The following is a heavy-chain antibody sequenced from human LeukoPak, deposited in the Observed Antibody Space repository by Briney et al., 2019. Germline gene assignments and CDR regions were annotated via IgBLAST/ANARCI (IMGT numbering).Heavy chain of an antibody. V-gene: IGHV1-46*01. CDR3: ARIASRSAFDI. J-gene: IGHJ3*02. Sequence: ASVKVSCKASGYTFTSYDINWVRQAPGQGLEWMGIINPSGGSTSYAQKFQGRVTMTRDMSTSTVYMELSSLRSEDTAVYYCARIASRSAFDIWGQGTMVTVSS. CDR1: GYTFTSYD. CDR2: INPSGGST. D-gene: IGHD2-21*01.